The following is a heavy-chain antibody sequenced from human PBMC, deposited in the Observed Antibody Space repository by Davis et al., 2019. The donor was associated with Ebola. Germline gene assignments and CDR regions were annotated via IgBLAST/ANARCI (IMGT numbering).Heavy chain of an antibody. CDR3: AKDIEGSSWYNYYGMDV. D-gene: IGHD6-13*01. Sequence: SLKISCAASGFTFDDYAMHWVRQAPGKGLEWVSGISWNSGSIGYADSVKGRFTISRDNAKNSLYLQMNSLRAEDTALYYCAKDIEGSSWYNYYGMDVWGQGTTVTVSS. CDR1: GFTFDDYA. CDR2: ISWNSGSI. J-gene: IGHJ6*02. V-gene: IGHV3-9*01.